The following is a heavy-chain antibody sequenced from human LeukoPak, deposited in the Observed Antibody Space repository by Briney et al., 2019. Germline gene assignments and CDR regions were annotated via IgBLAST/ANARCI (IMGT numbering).Heavy chain of an antibody. CDR3: XXGGGDLEWLLQPLYYYGMDV. V-gene: IGHV4-34*01. Sequence: PSETLSLTCAVYGGSFSGYYWSWIRQPPGKGLEWIGEINHSGSTNYNPSLKSRVTISVDTSKNQFSLKLSSVTAADTAVYYCXXGGGDLEWLLQPLYYYGMDVWGQGTTVTVSS. D-gene: IGHD3-3*01. J-gene: IGHJ6*02. CDR1: GGSFSGYY. CDR2: INHSGST.